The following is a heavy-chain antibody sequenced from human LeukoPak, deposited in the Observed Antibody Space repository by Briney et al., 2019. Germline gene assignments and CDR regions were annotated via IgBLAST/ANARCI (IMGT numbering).Heavy chain of an antibody. Sequence: GESLKISCKGSGCTFTNYWIGWVRQMPGKGLEWMGIIYPGDSETRYSPSFQGQVTISADKSISTAYLQWSSLKASDSAMYYCARHAYSGSYYFFGYWGQGTLLTVSS. CDR1: GCTFTNYW. CDR3: ARHAYSGSYYFFGY. V-gene: IGHV5-51*01. J-gene: IGHJ4*02. CDR2: IYPGDSET. D-gene: IGHD1-26*01.